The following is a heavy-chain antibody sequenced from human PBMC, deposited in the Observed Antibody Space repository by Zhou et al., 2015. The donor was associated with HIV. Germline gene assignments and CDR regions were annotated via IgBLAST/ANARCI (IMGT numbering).Heavy chain of an antibody. D-gene: IGHD3-3*01. CDR3: ARGEWLAAGADY. V-gene: IGHV1-18*01. J-gene: IGHJ4*02. Sequence: VLLVQSGAEVKKPGASVKVSCKASGYTFTNYGFTWVRQAPGQGLEWMGWISAHNDKTNYGQKFRGRVTMTTDASTNTAYMDLRSLTSDDTAVYYCARGEWLAAGADYWGQGTLVTVSS. CDR2: ISAHNDKT. CDR1: GYTFTNYG.